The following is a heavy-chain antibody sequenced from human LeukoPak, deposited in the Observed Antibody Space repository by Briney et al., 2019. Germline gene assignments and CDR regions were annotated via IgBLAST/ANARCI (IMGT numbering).Heavy chain of an antibody. D-gene: IGHD3-16*01. CDR3: SRRPLPGSLNV. Sequence: VGRIKTKAESYATAYDASVKGRFTLSRDDSKNTAYLQMNSLKTEDTAVYYCSRRPLPGSLNVWGQGTTVTVSS. V-gene: IGHV3-73*01. CDR2: IKTKAESYAT. J-gene: IGHJ6*02.